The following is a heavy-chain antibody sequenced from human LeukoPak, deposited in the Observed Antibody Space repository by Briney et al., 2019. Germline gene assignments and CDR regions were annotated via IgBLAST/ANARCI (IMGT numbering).Heavy chain of an antibody. CDR3: ASGYDLPY. CDR2: ISRSGSTI. J-gene: IGHJ4*02. Sequence: PGGSLRLSCAASGFTFSSYEINWVRQAPGEGLEWVSYISRSGSTIYYADSVKGRFTISRDNAKNSLYLQMNSLRVEDTAVYYCASGYDLPYWGQGTLVTVSS. D-gene: IGHD5-12*01. CDR1: GFTFSSYE. V-gene: IGHV3-48*03.